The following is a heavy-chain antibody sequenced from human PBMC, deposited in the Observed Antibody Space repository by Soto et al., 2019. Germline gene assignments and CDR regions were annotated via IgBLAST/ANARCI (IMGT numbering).Heavy chain of an antibody. D-gene: IGHD2-21*02. J-gene: IGHJ3*02. CDR2: ISAYNGNT. CDR1: GYTFTSYG. V-gene: IGHV1-18*01. Sequence: QVQLVQSGAEVKKPGASVKVSCKASGYTFTSYGISWVRQAPGQGLEWMGWISAYNGNTNYAQQLQGRVTMTTDTSTSTAYMELRSLRSDDTAVYYCARDTYCGGDCQAPPGAFDIWGQGTMVTVSS. CDR3: ARDTYCGGDCQAPPGAFDI.